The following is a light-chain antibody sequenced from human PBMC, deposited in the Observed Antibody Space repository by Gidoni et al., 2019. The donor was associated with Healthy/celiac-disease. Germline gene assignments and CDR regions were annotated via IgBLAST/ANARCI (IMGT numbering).Light chain of an antibody. V-gene: IGKV1-5*03. CDR3: QQYKSYST. CDR1: QSISSW. Sequence: DIQMTQSPSTLSASVGDRVTITCRASQSISSWLAWYQQKPGKAPKLLIYKASSLESGVPSRFSGSGSGTEFTLTISSLQPDDFATYYCQQYKSYSTFXPXTKVDIK. J-gene: IGKJ3*01. CDR2: KAS.